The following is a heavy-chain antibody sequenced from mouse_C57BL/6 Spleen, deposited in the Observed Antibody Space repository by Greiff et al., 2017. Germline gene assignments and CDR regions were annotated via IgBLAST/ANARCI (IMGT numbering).Heavy chain of an antibody. CDR3: ARGPFNLFAY. V-gene: IGHV1-82*01. J-gene: IGHJ3*01. CDR2: IYPGDGDT. Sequence: QVQLKESGPELVKPGASVKISCKASGYAFSSSWMNWVKQRPGKGLEWIGRIYPGDGDTNYNGKFKGKATLTADKSSSTAYMQLSSLTSEDSAVYFCARGPFNLFAYWGQGTLVTVSA. CDR1: GYAFSSSW.